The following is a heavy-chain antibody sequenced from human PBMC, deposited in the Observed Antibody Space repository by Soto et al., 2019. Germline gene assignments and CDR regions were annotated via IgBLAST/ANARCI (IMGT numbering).Heavy chain of an antibody. V-gene: IGHV4-59*01. J-gene: IGHJ5*02. CDR2: AYYSGST. D-gene: IGHD3-9*01. Sequence: LSLTCTVSGGSISNYYWTWVRQPPGKGLEWIGYAYYSGSTNYNPSLESRVTISIDASKNQFSLKMKSVTAADTAVYYCVRDYLLTGFDPWGQGALVTVSS. CDR3: VRDYLLTGFDP. CDR1: GGSISNYY.